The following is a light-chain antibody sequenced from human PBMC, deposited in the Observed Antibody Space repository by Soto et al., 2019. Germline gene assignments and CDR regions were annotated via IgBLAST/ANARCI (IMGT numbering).Light chain of an antibody. CDR3: LQHNTYPWT. CDR1: QGIRND. Sequence: DIQMTQSPSSLSASVGDRVTITCRASQGIRNDLGWYQQKPGKAPKRLIYAASSLQSAVPSRFSGRGSWTEGNLTIRSQQPEDVATYYGLQHNTYPWTFVQGTKVEIK. V-gene: IGKV1-17*01. J-gene: IGKJ1*01. CDR2: AAS.